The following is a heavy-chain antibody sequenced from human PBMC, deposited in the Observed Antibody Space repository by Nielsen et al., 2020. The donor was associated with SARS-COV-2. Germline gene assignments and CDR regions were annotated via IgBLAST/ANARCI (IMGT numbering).Heavy chain of an antibody. J-gene: IGHJ4*02. CDR3: AAGLVSSGTDFDF. CDR1: GFTFTSSA. V-gene: IGHV1-58*01. CDR2: IVVGSGNT. Sequence: SVKVSCKASGFTFTSSAVQWVRQARGQRLEWIGWIVVGSGNTNYAQKFQERVTITRDMSTSTAYMELSSLRSEDTAVYYCAAGLVSSGTDFDFWGQGTLVTVSS. D-gene: IGHD3-22*01.